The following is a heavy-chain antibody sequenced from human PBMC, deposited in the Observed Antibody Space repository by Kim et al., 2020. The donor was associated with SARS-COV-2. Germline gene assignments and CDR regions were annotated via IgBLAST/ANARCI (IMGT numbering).Heavy chain of an antibody. D-gene: IGHD3-10*01. CDR1: GGSISSSSYY. CDR3: ARNLWFGDLLLPYPLWFDP. CDR2: IYYSGST. V-gene: IGHV4-39*01. Sequence: SETLSLTCTVSGGSISSSSYYWGWLRQPPGKGLEWIGSIYYSGSTYYNPSLKSRVTISVDTSKNQFSLKLSSVTAADTAVYYCARNLWFGDLLLPYPLWFDPWGQGTLVTVSS. J-gene: IGHJ5*02.